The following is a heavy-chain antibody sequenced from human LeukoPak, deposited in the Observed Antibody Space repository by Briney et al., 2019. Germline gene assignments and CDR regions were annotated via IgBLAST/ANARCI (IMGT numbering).Heavy chain of an antibody. V-gene: IGHV3-23*01. Sequence: PGGSLRLSCAVSGITFSNYGMSWVRQAPGKGLEWVAGISDGGGSRNYADSVKGRFTVSRDNPKNTLYLQMNSLRAEDTAVYFCAKRGVVIRAVIIVGFHKEAYYFDYWGQGALVTVSS. D-gene: IGHD3-10*01. CDR3: AKRGVVIRAVIIVGFHKEAYYFDY. CDR1: GITFSNYG. J-gene: IGHJ4*02. CDR2: ISDGGGSR.